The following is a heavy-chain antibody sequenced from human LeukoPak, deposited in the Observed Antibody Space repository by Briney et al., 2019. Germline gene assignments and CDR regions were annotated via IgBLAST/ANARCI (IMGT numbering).Heavy chain of an antibody. V-gene: IGHV4-59*01. D-gene: IGHD1-26*01. CDR1: GGSISSYY. Sequence: PSETLSLTCTVSGGSISSYYWSWLRQPPGKGLEWIGYIYYSGSTNYNPSLKSRVTISVDTSKNQFSLKLSSVTAADTAVYYCARVALWELLIFDYWGQGTLVTVSS. CDR2: IYYSGST. J-gene: IGHJ4*02. CDR3: ARVALWELLIFDY.